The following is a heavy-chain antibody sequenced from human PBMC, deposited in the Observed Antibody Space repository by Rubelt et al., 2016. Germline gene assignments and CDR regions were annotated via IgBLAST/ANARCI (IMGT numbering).Heavy chain of an antibody. CDR2: ISGSGGST. J-gene: IGHJ4*02. Sequence: EVQLLESGGGLVQPGGSLRLSCAASGFTFSSYAMSWVRQAPGQGLEWVSAISGSGGSTYYADSVKGRFTIARDSSKNTLYRQMNSLRAEDTAVYYCAKVPIRTVTSTFDYWGQGTLVTVSS. D-gene: IGHD4-17*01. V-gene: IGHV3-23*01. CDR3: AKVPIRTVTSTFDY. CDR1: GFTFSSYA.